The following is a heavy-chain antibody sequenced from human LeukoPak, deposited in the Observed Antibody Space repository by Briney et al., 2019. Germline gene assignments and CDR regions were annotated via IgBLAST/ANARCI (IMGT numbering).Heavy chain of an antibody. CDR1: GGTFSSYA. CDR2: IIPIFGTA. J-gene: IGHJ4*02. Sequence: GASVKVSCKASGGTFSSYAISWVRQAPGQGLEWMGGIIPIFGTANYAQKFQGRVTITADESPSTAYMELSSLRSEDTAVYYCARRPSGYDFVGHFDYWGQGTLVTVSS. V-gene: IGHV1-69*13. D-gene: IGHD5-12*01. CDR3: ARRPSGYDFVGHFDY.